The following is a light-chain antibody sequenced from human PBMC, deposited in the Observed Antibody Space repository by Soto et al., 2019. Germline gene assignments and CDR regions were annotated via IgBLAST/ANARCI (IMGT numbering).Light chain of an antibody. CDR2: GNN. Sequence: QSVLTQPPSVSGAPGQRVTISCTGSSANIGANYDVHWYQHRPGTAPKLLIFGNNNRPSRVPDRFSGSKSGTSASLAITGLQAEDEGDYYCQSYDSTLSARDVFGTGTKLTVL. J-gene: IGLJ1*01. CDR1: SANIGANYD. CDR3: QSYDSTLSARDV. V-gene: IGLV1-40*01.